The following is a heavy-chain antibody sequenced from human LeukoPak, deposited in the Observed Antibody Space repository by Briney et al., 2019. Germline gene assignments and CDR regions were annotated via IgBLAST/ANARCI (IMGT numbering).Heavy chain of an antibody. V-gene: IGHV3-30*18. D-gene: IGHD6-13*01. J-gene: IGHJ4*02. Sequence: GGALRLSCAASGFTFSSYGMPWVRQAPGKGLEWVAVISYDGSNKYYADSVKGRFNISRDNSKNTLNPQMNSMRAEDTAVYYCAKLLGLEAAAGTPNSPDDYWGQGPLVTVSS. CDR2: ISYDGSNK. CDR1: GFTFSSYG. CDR3: AKLLGLEAAAGTPNSPDDY.